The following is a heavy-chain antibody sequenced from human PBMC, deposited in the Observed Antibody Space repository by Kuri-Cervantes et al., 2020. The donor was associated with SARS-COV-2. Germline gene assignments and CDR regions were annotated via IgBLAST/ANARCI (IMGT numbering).Heavy chain of an antibody. J-gene: IGHJ5*02. V-gene: IGHV3-30*18. CDR2: IPYDGSNT. Sequence: GESLKISCAASGFTFSSNYMSWVRQAPGKGLEWVSVIPYDGSNTYYTDSVKGRFTISRDNSKNTLYLQMNSLRAEDTAVYYCAKDRDLYGEYDWFDPWGQGTLVTVSS. CDR1: GFTFSSNY. D-gene: IGHD4-17*01. CDR3: AKDRDLYGEYDWFDP.